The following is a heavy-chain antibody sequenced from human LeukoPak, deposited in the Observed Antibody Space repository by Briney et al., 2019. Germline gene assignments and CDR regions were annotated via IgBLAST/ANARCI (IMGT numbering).Heavy chain of an antibody. D-gene: IGHD6-13*01. J-gene: IGHJ4*02. CDR1: GFTFSSYG. CDR2: ISYDGSNK. Sequence: GGSLRLSCAASGFTFSSYGMHWVRQAPGKGLEWVAVISYDGSNKYYADSVKGRFTISRDNSKNTLYLQMNSLRAEDTAVYYCAKEAAAAGADYWGQGTLVTVSS. V-gene: IGHV3-30*18. CDR3: AKEAAAAGADY.